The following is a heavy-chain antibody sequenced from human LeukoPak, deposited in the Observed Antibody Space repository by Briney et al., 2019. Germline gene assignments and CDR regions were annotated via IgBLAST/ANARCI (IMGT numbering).Heavy chain of an antibody. CDR1: GYSFTSNW. D-gene: IGHD2-2*02. V-gene: IGHV5-51*01. Sequence: GESLKISCKASGYSFTSNWIAWVRQRPGKGLEMMGIIFPGDSDTRYRPSFQGQVTISVDKSIGAAYLQWSSLKASDTATYYCARQGCESTSCYTTDLWGPGTRVTVSS. CDR3: ARQGCESTSCYTTDL. CDR2: IFPGDSDT. J-gene: IGHJ1*01.